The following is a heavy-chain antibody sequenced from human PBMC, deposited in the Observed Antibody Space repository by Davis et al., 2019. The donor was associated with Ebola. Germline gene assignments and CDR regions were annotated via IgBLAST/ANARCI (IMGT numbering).Heavy chain of an antibody. CDR1: GGTFYSYG. J-gene: IGHJ4*02. V-gene: IGHV1-69*13. CDR3: ARGTRSAGY. Sequence: AASVKVSCKASGGTFYSYGISWVRQAPGQGLEWVGGIIPIIARENYAEKFQGRVTISADESTNTAYMELRSLRSEDTAVYYCARGTRSAGYWGQGTLVTVSS. CDR2: IIPIIARE.